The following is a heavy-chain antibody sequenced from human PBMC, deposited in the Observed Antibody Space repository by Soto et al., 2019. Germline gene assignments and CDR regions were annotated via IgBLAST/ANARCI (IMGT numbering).Heavy chain of an antibody. D-gene: IGHD3-22*01. J-gene: IGHJ3*02. V-gene: IGHV3-23*01. Sequence: GGSLRLSCAASGFTFSSYAMSWVRQAPGKGLEWVSAISGSGGSTYYADSVKGRITISRDNSKNTLYLQMNSLRAEDTAVYYCAKGYYYDSSGYSRGAFDIWGQGTMVTVSS. CDR3: AKGYYYDSSGYSRGAFDI. CDR1: GFTFSSYA. CDR2: ISGSGGST.